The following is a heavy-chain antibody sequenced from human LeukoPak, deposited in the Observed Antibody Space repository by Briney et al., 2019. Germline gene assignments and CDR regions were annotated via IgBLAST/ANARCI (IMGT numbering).Heavy chain of an antibody. D-gene: IGHD3-9*01. CDR2: ISSNGGST. J-gene: IGHJ4*02. CDR3: VRVPRIGKDILRDY. Sequence: GGSLRLSCSASRFTFSSYAMHWVRQAPGKGLEYVSAISSNGGSTYYADSVKGRFTISRDNSKNTLYLQMSSLRAEDTAVYYCVRVPRIGKDILRDYWGQGTLVTVSS. CDR1: RFTFSSYA. V-gene: IGHV3-64D*06.